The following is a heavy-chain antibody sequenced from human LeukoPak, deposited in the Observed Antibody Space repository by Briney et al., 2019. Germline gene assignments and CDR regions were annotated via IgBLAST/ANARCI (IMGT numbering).Heavy chain of an antibody. V-gene: IGHV3-30*03. J-gene: IGHJ4*02. CDR3: ARGGGSSWCLDC. D-gene: IGHD6-13*01. CDR1: GFTFTNFA. Sequence: QSGGSLRLSCAASGFTFTNFAIHWVRQAPGKGLEWVSLISSDGSHQYYPDSVKGQFTISRDNSKNTLYLQMNSLRVEDTAVYYCARGGGSSWCLDCWGQGTLVTVSS. CDR2: ISSDGSHQ.